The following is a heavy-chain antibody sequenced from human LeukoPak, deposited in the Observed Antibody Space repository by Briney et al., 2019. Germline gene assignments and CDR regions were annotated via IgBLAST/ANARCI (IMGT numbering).Heavy chain of an antibody. CDR1: GFTFSSYA. Sequence: GGSLRLSCAASGFTFSSYAMHLVRQAPGKGLEYVSAISSNGGSTYYANSVKGRFTVSRDNSKNTLYLQMGSLRAEDMAVYYCARDGRGSYPIYYFDYWGQGTLVTVSS. D-gene: IGHD1-26*01. J-gene: IGHJ4*02. CDR3: ARDGRGSYPIYYFDY. V-gene: IGHV3-64*01. CDR2: ISSNGGST.